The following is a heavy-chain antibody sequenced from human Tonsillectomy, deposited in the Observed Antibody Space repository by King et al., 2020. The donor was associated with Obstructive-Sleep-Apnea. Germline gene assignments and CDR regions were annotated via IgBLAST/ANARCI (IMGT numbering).Heavy chain of an antibody. Sequence: QLQESGPGLVKPSETLSLTCTVSGGSISSYYWSWIRQPAGKGLEWIGRIYPSESTDYNPSLKSRVTMSVDTSTNHFSLTLSSVTAADTAVYYCARDGAAPGHYFDYWGQGTLVTVSS. CDR2: IYPSEST. CDR3: ARDGAAPGHYFDY. CDR1: GGSISSYY. D-gene: IGHD1-1*01. J-gene: IGHJ4*02. V-gene: IGHV4-4*07.